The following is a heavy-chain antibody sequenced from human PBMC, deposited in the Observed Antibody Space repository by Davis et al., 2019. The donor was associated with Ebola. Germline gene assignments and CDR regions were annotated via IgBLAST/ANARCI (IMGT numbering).Heavy chain of an antibody. D-gene: IGHD6-6*01. CDR2: INHSGST. Sequence: GSLRLSCAASGFTFSSYGMSWVRQPPGKGLEWIGEINHSGSTYYNPSLKSRVTISVDRSKNQFSLKLSSVTAADTAVYYCARGLSAARLDYWGQGTLVTVSS. CDR3: ARGLSAARLDY. J-gene: IGHJ4*02. CDR1: GFTFSSYG. V-gene: IGHV4-34*01.